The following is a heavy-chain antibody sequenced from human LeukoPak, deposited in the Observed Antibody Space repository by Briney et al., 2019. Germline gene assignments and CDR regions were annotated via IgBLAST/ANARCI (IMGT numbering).Heavy chain of an antibody. CDR2: ISSSGSTI. J-gene: IGHJ4*02. D-gene: IGHD3-16*02. Sequence: PGGPLRLSCAASGFTFSSYEMNWVRQAPGKGLEWVSYISSSGSTIYYADSVKGRFTISRDNAKNSLYLQMNSLRAEDTAVYYCARDLGELSHDYWGQGTLVTVSS. V-gene: IGHV3-48*03. CDR1: GFTFSSYE. CDR3: ARDLGELSHDY.